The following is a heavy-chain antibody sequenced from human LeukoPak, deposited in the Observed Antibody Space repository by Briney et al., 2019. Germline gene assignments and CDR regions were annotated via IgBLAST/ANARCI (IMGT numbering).Heavy chain of an antibody. Sequence: SETLSLTCTVSGGSISSGGYYWSWIRQHPGKGLEWIGYIYYSGSTYYSPSLKSRVTISVDTSKNQFSLKLSSVTAADTAVYYCARDSSGYCSSTSCYGVNIGFDYWGQGTLVTVSS. CDR1: GGSISSGGYY. V-gene: IGHV4-31*03. CDR3: ARDSSGYCSSTSCYGVNIGFDY. J-gene: IGHJ4*02. CDR2: IYYSGST. D-gene: IGHD2-2*03.